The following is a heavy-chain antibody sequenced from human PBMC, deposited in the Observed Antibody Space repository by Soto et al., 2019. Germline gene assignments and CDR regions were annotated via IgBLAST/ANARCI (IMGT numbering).Heavy chain of an antibody. Sequence: QVQLVQSGAEVKKPGASVKVSCKASGYSFTSYRMHWVRQAPGQGLEWMGIIKPDTGSTTYAQKFQGRVTMTRDTSTRTVFMELSSLRSEDTAVYYCARDLRYDEGSGTNWFDPWGQGTLVTVSS. CDR3: ARDLRYDEGSGTNWFDP. J-gene: IGHJ5*02. V-gene: IGHV1-46*01. CDR1: GYSFTSYR. D-gene: IGHD3-22*01. CDR2: IKPDTGST.